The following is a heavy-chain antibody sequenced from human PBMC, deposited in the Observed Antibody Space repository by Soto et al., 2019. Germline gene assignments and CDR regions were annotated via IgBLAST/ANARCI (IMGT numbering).Heavy chain of an antibody. CDR1: GGSISSGAYY. Sequence: SETLSLTCTVSGGSISSGAYYWTWIRQPPGKGLEWIGYIYYSGRSYYSPSLKSRVTISLDTSQNQFSLKLSSATAADTAVYYCARVSTHSNDLWSVDYWGQGTTVTVYS. CDR3: ARVSTHSNDLWSVDY. V-gene: IGHV4-30-4*01. D-gene: IGHD3-3*01. J-gene: IGHJ4*02. CDR2: IYYSGRS.